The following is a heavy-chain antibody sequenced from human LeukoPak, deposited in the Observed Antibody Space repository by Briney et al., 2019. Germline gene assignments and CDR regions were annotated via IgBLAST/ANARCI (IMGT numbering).Heavy chain of an antibody. V-gene: IGHV3-48*03. CDR1: GFTSSSYE. D-gene: IGHD3-10*01. CDR2: ISSSGSTI. CDR3: AAYYYGSGSRTPDY. J-gene: IGHJ4*02. Sequence: GGSLRLSCAASGFTSSSYEMNWVRQAPGKGLEWVSYISSSGSTIYYADSVKGRFTISRDNSKNTLYLQMNSLRAEDTAVYYCAAYYYGSGSRTPDYWGQGTRVIVSS.